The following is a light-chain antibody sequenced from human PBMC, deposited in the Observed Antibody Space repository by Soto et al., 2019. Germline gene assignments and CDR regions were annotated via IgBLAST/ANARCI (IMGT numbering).Light chain of an antibody. CDR3: QQYNSYWT. CDR2: KAS. J-gene: IGKJ1*01. CDR1: QGISSY. V-gene: IGKV1-8*01. Sequence: AIRMTQSPSSLSASTGDRVTITCRASQGISSYLAWYQQKPGKAPKLLIYKASSLESGAPSRFSGSGSGTEFTLTISSLQPDDFATYYCQQYNSYWTFGQGTKVDIK.